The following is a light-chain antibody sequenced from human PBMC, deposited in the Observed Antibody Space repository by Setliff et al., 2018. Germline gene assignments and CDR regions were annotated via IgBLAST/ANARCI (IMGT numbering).Light chain of an antibody. V-gene: IGLV2-14*03. CDR1: GSDVGGYDY. CDR2: DVT. CDR3: SSYTVGSTLSV. Sequence: QSVLTQPASVSGSPGQSITFSCTGSGSDVGGYDYVSWYQQHPGKAPKLLIYDVTNRPSGVSNRFSGSKSGNTASLTISGLQAEDEAEYFCSSYTVGSTLSVFGTGTKVTVL. J-gene: IGLJ1*01.